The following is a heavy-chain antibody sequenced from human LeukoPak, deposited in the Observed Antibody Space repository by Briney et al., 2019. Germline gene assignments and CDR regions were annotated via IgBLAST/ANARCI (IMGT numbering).Heavy chain of an antibody. CDR2: INPSGGST. J-gene: IGHJ4*02. CDR1: RHIFTSSF. Sequence: SVKVSCKASRHIFTSSFTLRVRQAAGQRLEWLGIINPSGGSTIYAQKFQSRITMTRDTSTSTVYMELSSLRSEDTAVYYCARSKTIFGVVMPGDPFSGSRDWGQGTLVTVSS. D-gene: IGHD3-3*01. CDR3: ARSKTIFGVVMPGDPFSGSRD. V-gene: IGHV1-46*01.